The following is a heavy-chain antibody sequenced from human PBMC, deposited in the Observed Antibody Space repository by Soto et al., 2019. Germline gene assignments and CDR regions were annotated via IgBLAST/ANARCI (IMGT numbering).Heavy chain of an antibody. D-gene: IGHD4-17*01. CDR2: ISYDGSNK. CDR1: GFTFSSYG. J-gene: IGHJ5*02. V-gene: IGHV3-30*18. Sequence: QVQLVESGGGVVQPGRSLRLSCAASGFTFSSYGMHWVRQAPGKGLEWVAVISYDGSNKYYADSVKGRFTISRDNSKNTLYLQMNSLRAEDTAVYYCAKDGDYGDYPWGQGPLVTVSS. CDR3: AKDGDYGDYP.